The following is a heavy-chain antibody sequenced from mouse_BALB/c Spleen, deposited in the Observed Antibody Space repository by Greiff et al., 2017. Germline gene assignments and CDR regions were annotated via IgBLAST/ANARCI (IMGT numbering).Heavy chain of an antibody. CDR1: GFTFTDYY. CDR3: ARAHLRYQPLFDY. J-gene: IGHJ2*01. CDR2: IRNKANGYTT. V-gene: IGHV7-3*02. D-gene: IGHD2-14*01. Sequence: EVQVVESGGGLVQPGGSLRLSCATSGFTFTDYYMSWVRQPPGKALEWLGFIRNKANGYTTEYSASVKGRFTISRDNSQSILYLQMNTLRAEDSATYDCARAHLRYQPLFDYWGQGTTLTVSS.